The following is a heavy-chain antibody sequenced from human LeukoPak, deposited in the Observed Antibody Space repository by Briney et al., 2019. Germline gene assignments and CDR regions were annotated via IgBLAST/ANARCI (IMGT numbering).Heavy chain of an antibody. CDR1: GGSFSGYY. CDR2: INHSGST. D-gene: IGHD1-26*01. CDR3: ATNRVGTYDRPFDI. Sequence: PSETLSLTCAVYGGSFSGYYWSWIRQPPGKGLEWIGEINHSGSTNYNPSVKSRVTISIDTSKNQFSLELSSVTATDTAVYFCATNRVGTYDRPFDIWGQGTMVTVSS. J-gene: IGHJ3*02. V-gene: IGHV4-34*01.